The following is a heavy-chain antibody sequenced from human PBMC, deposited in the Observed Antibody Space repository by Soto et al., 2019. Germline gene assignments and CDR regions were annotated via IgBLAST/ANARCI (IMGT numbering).Heavy chain of an antibody. CDR2: INPNSGGT. J-gene: IGHJ3*02. CDR3: AREVYSSSGSAFDI. D-gene: IGHD6-6*01. V-gene: IGHV1-2*04. Sequence: ASVKVSCKASGCTFSGYTINWVRQAPGQGLEWMGWINPNSGGTNYAQKFQGWVTMTRDTSISTAYMELSRLRSDDTAVYYCAREVYSSSGSAFDIWGQGTMVT. CDR1: GCTFSGYT.